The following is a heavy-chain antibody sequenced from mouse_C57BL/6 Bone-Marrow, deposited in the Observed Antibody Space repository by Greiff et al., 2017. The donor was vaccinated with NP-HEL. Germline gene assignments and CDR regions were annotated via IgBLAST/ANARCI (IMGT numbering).Heavy chain of an antibody. CDR1: GYTFTSYW. D-gene: IGHD2-2*01. V-gene: IGHV1-64*01. Sequence: QVQLQQPGAELVKPGASVKLSCKASGYTFTSYWMHWVKQRPGQGLEWIGMIHPNSGSTNYNEKFKSKATLTVDKTSSTDDMQLSSLTSEDSAVYYCARFFRRGYYYAMDYWGQGTSVTVSS. CDR3: ARFFRRGYYYAMDY. J-gene: IGHJ4*01. CDR2: IHPNSGST.